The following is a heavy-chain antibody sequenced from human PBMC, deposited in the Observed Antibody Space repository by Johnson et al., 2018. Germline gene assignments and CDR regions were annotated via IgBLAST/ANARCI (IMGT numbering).Heavy chain of an antibody. CDR3: SRGRGITINPDGMDV. V-gene: IGHV1-69*01. CDR1: GGTFSSYA. J-gene: IGHJ6*02. CDR2: IIPIFGTA. Sequence: QVQLVESGAEVKKPGSSVKVSCKASGGTFSSYAISWVRQAPGQGLEWMGGIIPIFGTANYAQKFQGRVTITADESTGTAYMELGSLRSEDTAVYYCSRGRGITINPDGMDVWGQGTTVTVCS. D-gene: IGHD3-10*01.